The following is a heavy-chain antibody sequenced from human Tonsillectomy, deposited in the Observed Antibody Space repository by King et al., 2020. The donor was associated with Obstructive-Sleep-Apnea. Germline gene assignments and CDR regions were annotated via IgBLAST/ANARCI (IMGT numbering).Heavy chain of an antibody. Sequence: VQLQESGPGLVKPSETLSLTCTVSGGSINSYYWSWIRQPPGKGLEWIGYIYYSGSTNYNPSLKSRVTISVDTSKNPFSLKLSSVTAADTAVYYCARQTSDWDFDLWGRGTLVTVSS. J-gene: IGHJ2*01. CDR3: ARQTSDWDFDL. CDR1: GGSINSYY. CDR2: IYYSGST. V-gene: IGHV4-59*08.